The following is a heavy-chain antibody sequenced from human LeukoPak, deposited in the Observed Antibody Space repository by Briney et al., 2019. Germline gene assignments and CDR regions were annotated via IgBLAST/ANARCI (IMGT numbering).Heavy chain of an antibody. CDR1: VGSFSGYY. CDR3: ARSARLQSLFDY. J-gene: IGHJ4*02. D-gene: IGHD4-11*01. Sequence: PSETLSLTCAVYVGSFSGYYWSWIRQPPGKGLEWIGEINHSGSTNYNPSLKGRVTISVDTSKNQFSLKLSSVTAADTAVYYCARSARLQSLFDYWGQGTLVTVSS. CDR2: INHSGST. V-gene: IGHV4-34*01.